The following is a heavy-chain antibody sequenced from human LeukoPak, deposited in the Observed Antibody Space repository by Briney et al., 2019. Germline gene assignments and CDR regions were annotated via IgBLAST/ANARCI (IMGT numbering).Heavy chain of an antibody. CDR1: GFTFSDHY. J-gene: IGHJ3*02. Sequence: PGGSLRLSCAASGFTFSDHYMDWVRQAPGKGLEWVGRTRNKANSYTTEYAASVKGRFTISRDDSKNSLYLQMNSLKTEDTAVYYCASSYSSSWSRSVAFGIWGQGTMVTVSS. V-gene: IGHV3-72*01. CDR3: ASSYSSSWSRSVAFGI. CDR2: TRNKANSYTT. D-gene: IGHD6-13*01.